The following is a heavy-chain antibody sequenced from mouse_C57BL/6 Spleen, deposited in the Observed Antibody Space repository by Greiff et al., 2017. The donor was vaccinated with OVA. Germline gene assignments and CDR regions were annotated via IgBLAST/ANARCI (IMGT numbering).Heavy chain of an antibody. J-gene: IGHJ3*01. CDR1: GYAFSSSW. Sequence: QVQLKESGPELVKPGASVKISCKASGYAFSSSWMNWVKQRPGKGLEWIGRIYPGDGDTNYNGKFKGKATLTADKSSSTAYMQLSSLTSEDSAVYFCARMPVVDPFAYWGQGTLVTVSA. CDR2: IYPGDGDT. D-gene: IGHD1-1*01. CDR3: ARMPVVDPFAY. V-gene: IGHV1-82*01.